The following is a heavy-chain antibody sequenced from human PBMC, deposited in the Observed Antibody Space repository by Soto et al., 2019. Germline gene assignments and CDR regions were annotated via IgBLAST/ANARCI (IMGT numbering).Heavy chain of an antibody. Sequence: SQIMSLTSTVSDGSIISLCWSWIRQPPGKGLEWIGYIYYSGSTNYNPSLKSRVTIQLDTSKHPFSLQLRSVTAADTAVYYCARVLPRVPAAKRWFDPWGQGTLVTVSS. CDR2: IYYSGST. CDR3: ARVLPRVPAAKRWFDP. V-gene: IGHV4-59*11. D-gene: IGHD2-2*01. CDR1: DGSIISLC. J-gene: IGHJ5*02.